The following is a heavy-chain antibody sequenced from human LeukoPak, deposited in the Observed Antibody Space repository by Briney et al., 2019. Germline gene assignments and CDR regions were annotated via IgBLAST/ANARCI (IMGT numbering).Heavy chain of an antibody. Sequence: ASVKVSCKVSGYTLTELSMHWVRQAPGKGLEWMGGFDPEDGETIYAQKFQGRVTMTEDTSTDTAYMELSSLRSENTAVYYCATRMAMAPTEFDYWGQGTLVTVSS. CDR2: FDPEDGET. V-gene: IGHV1-24*01. CDR3: ATRMAMAPTEFDY. J-gene: IGHJ4*02. CDR1: GYTLTELS. D-gene: IGHD5-18*01.